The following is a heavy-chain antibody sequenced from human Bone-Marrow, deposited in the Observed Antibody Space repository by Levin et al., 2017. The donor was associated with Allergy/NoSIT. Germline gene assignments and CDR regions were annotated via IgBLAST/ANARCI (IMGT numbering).Heavy chain of an antibody. CDR1: GDSVSTSSVA. CDR2: TYYRSKWSN. D-gene: IGHD1-26*01. V-gene: IGHV6-1*01. Sequence: KPSETLSLTCAISGDSVSTSSVAWNWIRQSPSRGLEWLGRTYYRSKWSNDYAVSVKSRITINPDTSRNQFSLQLNSVTPEDTAVYYCVRGAKSGFDYWGQGTLVTVSS. J-gene: IGHJ4*02. CDR3: VRGAKSGFDY.